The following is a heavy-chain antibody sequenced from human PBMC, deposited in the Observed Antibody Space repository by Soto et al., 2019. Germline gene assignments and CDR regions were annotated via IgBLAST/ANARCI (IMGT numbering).Heavy chain of an antibody. CDR3: AASLSGDPYPLDY. V-gene: IGHV3-74*01. Sequence: GGSLRLSCAASGFTFSVFWMHWVRQAPEKGLEWVSRVSGDETFRNYADSVKGRFATSRDNAKNTVYLQMTSLRAEDTAVYFCAASLSGDPYPLDYWGPGTLVTVSS. J-gene: IGHJ4*01. CDR1: GFTFSVFW. D-gene: IGHD7-27*01. CDR2: VSGDETFR.